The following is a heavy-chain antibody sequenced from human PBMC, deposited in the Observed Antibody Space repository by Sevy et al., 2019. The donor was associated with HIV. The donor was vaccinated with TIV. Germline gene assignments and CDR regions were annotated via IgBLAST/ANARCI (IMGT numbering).Heavy chain of an antibody. D-gene: IGHD3-22*01. CDR1: VFTFSNAW. CDR2: IKSKTDGGTT. Sequence: GGSLRLSCAASVFTFSNAWMSWVRQAPGKGLEWVGRIKSKTDGGTTDYAAPVKGRFTISRDDSKNTLYLQMNSLKTEDTAVYYCTTDRRDTMIVVVSTYNWFDPWGQGTLVTVSS. V-gene: IGHV3-15*01. CDR3: TTDRRDTMIVVVSTYNWFDP. J-gene: IGHJ5*02.